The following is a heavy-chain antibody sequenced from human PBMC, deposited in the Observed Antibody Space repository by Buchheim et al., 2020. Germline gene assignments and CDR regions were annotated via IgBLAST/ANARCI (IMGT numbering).Heavy chain of an antibody. J-gene: IGHJ2*01. CDR1: GGSVSSGTYY. V-gene: IGHV4-61*01. CDR2: IYYSGST. Sequence: QVQLQESGPGLVKPSETLSLTCIVSGGSVSSGTYYWSWIRQPPGEGLEWIGYIYYSGSTNYNPSLKSRVTISIDTSKNQFSLKLNSVTTADTAVYYCARDPYVGGNWYFDLWGRGTL. D-gene: IGHD3-16*01. CDR3: ARDPYVGGNWYFDL.